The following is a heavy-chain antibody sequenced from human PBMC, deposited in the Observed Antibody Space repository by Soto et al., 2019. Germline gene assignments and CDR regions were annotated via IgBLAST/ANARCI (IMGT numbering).Heavy chain of an antibody. D-gene: IGHD3-10*01. J-gene: IGHJ5*02. V-gene: IGHV2-5*02. CDR1: GLLLSTSGVG. Sequence: SGHTLAHPTQTLTLPCPFSGLLLSTSGVGVGWLRQPPRKALERLALIYWDDDKRYSPSLKSRLTITKDTSKTQVVLTMTNMDPVDTATYYCAHSEITVVRVNLFDPWGQGTLVTVSS. CDR3: AHSEITVVRVNLFDP. CDR2: IYWDDDK.